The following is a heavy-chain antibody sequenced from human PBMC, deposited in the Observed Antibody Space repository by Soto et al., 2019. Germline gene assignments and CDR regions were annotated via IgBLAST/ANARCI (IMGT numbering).Heavy chain of an antibody. J-gene: IGHJ3*01. CDR3: AYSTGWYRHDV. D-gene: IGHD6-19*01. CDR1: GDSISNSRW. V-gene: IGHV4-4*02. Sequence: QVQLQESGPGLVKPSGTLSLTCAVSGDSISNSRWWTWVRQPPGKGLEWIGDIFHSGDTNYNPSLKCRVYISVDKSQNQFSLKLSSVTDADTAVYYCAYSTGWYRHDVWGQGTLVTVSS. CDR2: IFHSGDT.